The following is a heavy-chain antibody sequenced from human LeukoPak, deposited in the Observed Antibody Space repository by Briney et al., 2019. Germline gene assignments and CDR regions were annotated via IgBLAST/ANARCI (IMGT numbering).Heavy chain of an antibody. CDR1: GLSVKTNY. CDR2: IYIAGSR. Sequence: GGSLRLSCSASGLSVKTNYMAWVRQAPGKGLEWVAVIYIAGSRYHTDAVQGRFSISKDDSKNIVYLQMNSLRPDDTAIYYCARGARDTKGAPIDYWGQGSLVAISS. J-gene: IGHJ4*02. D-gene: IGHD2-8*01. V-gene: IGHV3-53*05. CDR3: ARGARDTKGAPIDY.